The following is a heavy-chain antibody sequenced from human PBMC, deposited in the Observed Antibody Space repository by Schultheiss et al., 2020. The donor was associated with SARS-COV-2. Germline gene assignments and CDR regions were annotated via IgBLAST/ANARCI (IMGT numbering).Heavy chain of an antibody. CDR2: IYYSGST. J-gene: IGHJ6*02. Sequence: SETLSLTCTVSGGSISSGGYSWSWIRQPPGKGLEWIGYIYYSGSTYYNPSLKSRVTMSVDTSKNQFSLKLSSVTAADTAVYYCASGSSSSEVYYYYGMDVWGQGTTVTVSS. CDR3: ASGSSSSEVYYYYGMDV. V-gene: IGHV4-30-2*01. CDR1: GGSISSGGYS. D-gene: IGHD6-6*01.